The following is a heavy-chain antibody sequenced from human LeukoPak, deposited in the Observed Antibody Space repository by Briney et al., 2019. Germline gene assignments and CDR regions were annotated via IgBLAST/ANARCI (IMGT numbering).Heavy chain of an antibody. J-gene: IGHJ4*02. V-gene: IGHV1-8*01. D-gene: IGHD2-2*01. CDR3: ARNLAMTGDFDN. CDR1: GYTFTSYD. CDR2: SNPNNGRT. Sequence: GASVKVSCKTSGYTFTSYDINWVRPAPGRGLEWLGWSNPNNGRTGDAQTFQGRVTMIRDTSISTAYMELRSLRAEDAAVYYRARNLAMTGDFDNWGQGTLVTVSS.